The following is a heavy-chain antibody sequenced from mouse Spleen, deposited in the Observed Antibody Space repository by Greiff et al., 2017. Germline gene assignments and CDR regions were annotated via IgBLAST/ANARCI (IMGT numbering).Heavy chain of an antibody. CDR2: INPYNGGT. Sequence: VQLQQSGPVLVKPGASVKMSCKASGDTFTDYYMNWVKQSHGRSLEWIGVINPYNGGTSYNQKFKGKATLTVDKSSSTAYMELNSLTSEDSAVYYCASTDPYAMDYWGQGTSVTVSS. CDR3: ASTDPYAMDY. CDR1: GDTFTDYY. V-gene: IGHV1-19*01. J-gene: IGHJ4*01. D-gene: IGHD1-1*01.